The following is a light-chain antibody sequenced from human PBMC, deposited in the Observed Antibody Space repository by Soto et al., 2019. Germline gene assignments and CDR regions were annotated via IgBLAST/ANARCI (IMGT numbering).Light chain of an antibody. V-gene: IGLV2-23*03. CDR3: CSYTGTDTL. Sequence: QSALTQPAAVSGSPGQSITISCAGTSSSVVSSNVVSWYQQHPGKAPKLIIYASTKRPSGISDRFSSSKSGNTSSLTISGLRPEDEADYYCCSYTGTDTLFGAGTKLTVL. CDR2: AST. J-gene: IGLJ2*01. CDR1: SSSVVSSNV.